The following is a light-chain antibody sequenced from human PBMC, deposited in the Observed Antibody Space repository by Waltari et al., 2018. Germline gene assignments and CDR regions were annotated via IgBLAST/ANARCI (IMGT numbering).Light chain of an antibody. V-gene: IGKV1-5*03. CDR3: QQYNHYPWT. CDR1: PSISDW. J-gene: IGKJ1*01. Sequence: IQMTQSPSTLSASVADRVTITCRPSPSISDWLALYQHKPGKAPKLLMYKTSTLQGGVPSRFSGGGSDTEFTLTISSLQPDDFATYYCQQYNHYPWTFGPGTKVEVK. CDR2: KTS.